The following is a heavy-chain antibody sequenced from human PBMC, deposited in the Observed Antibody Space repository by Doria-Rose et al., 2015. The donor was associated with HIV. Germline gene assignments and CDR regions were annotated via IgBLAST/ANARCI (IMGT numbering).Heavy chain of an antibody. V-gene: IGHV2-26*01. Sequence: QITLKESGPVLVKPTETLTLTCTVSVVSLSSPGMGVSWIRQPPGKALEWLANIFSDDERSYKTSLKSRLTISRGTSKSQVVLPMTDMDPVDTATYYCARIKSSRWYHKYYFDFWGQGTLVIVSA. CDR2: IFSDDER. J-gene: IGHJ4*02. D-gene: IGHD6-13*01. CDR1: VVSLSSPGMG. CDR3: ARIKSSRWYHKYYFDF.